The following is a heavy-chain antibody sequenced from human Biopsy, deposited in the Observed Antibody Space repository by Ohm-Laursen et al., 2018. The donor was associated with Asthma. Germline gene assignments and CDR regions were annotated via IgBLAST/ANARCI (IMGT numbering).Heavy chain of an antibody. CDR2: INSVFGTT. J-gene: IGHJ4*02. CDR3: ARKAGSCISRTCYSLDF. Sequence: SSVKVSCKSLGGTFNTYVIGWGRQAPGQGLEWKGGINSVFGTTTYPQKFQDRVTITADDSTSAVYMELSSLRSEDTAVYYCARKAGSCISRTCYSLDFWGQGTLVTVSS. CDR1: GGTFNTYV. V-gene: IGHV1-69*01. D-gene: IGHD2-2*01.